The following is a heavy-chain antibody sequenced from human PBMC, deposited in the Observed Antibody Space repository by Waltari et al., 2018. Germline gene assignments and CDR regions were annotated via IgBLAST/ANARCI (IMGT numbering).Heavy chain of an antibody. CDR1: GGSFSDYS. Sequence: QVQLQQWGAGLSKPSETLSLTCAVYGGSFSDYSWTWIRQAPGKGREGVGEISHSGTTNYDPSLNSRVTISLDTSKNQFSLKLSSVTAADTAVYYCARVSLYYDFWSGYPLYYYYGMDVWGQGTTVTVSS. J-gene: IGHJ6*02. V-gene: IGHV4-34*01. D-gene: IGHD3-3*01. CDR3: ARVSLYYDFWSGYPLYYYYGMDV. CDR2: ISHSGTT.